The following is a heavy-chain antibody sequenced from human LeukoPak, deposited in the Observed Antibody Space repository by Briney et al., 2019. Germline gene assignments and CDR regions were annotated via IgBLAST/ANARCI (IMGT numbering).Heavy chain of an antibody. CDR2: INSDGSST. Sequence: PGGSLRLSCAASGFTFSSYWMHWVRQAPGKGLGWVSRINSDGSSTIYAGSGKGRFTISRDNAKNTLYLQMTSLRAEDTAVYYCASASVAATPRFDDWGQGTLVTASS. CDR1: GFTFSSYW. J-gene: IGHJ4*02. V-gene: IGHV3-74*01. D-gene: IGHD2-15*01. CDR3: ASASVAATPRFDD.